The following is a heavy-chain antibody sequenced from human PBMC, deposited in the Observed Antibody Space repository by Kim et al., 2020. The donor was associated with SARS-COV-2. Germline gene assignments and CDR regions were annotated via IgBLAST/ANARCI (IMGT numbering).Heavy chain of an antibody. V-gene: IGHV3-15*01. J-gene: IGHJ6*02. D-gene: IGHD3-10*01. Sequence: GGSLRLSCAASGFTFSNAWMSWVRQAPGKGLEWVGRIKSKTDGGTTDYAAPVKGRFTISRDDSKNTLYLQMNSLKTEDTAVYYCTTSSLWFGELWFYYYGMDVWGQGTTVTVSS. CDR2: IKSKTDGGTT. CDR3: TTSSLWFGELWFYYYGMDV. CDR1: GFTFSNAW.